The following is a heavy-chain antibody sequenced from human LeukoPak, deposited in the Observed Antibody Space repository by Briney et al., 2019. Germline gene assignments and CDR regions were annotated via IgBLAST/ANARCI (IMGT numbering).Heavy chain of an antibody. D-gene: IGHD1-26*01. CDR3: ARHLRVGATVLSSFNF. J-gene: IGHJ4*02. CDR1: GYTFTNYG. CDR2: ISGDNGNT. V-gene: IGHV1-18*01. Sequence: ASVKVSCKASGYTFTNYGISWVRQAPGQGLEWMGRISGDNGNTNYERKVQGRVTMTTDTSTGTAYMELRSLRSDDTANYYCARHLRVGATVLSSFNFWGQGTLVTVSS.